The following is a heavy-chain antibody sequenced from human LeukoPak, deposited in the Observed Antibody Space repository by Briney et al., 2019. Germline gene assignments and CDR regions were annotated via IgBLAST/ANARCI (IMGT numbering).Heavy chain of an antibody. V-gene: IGHV4-59*01. CDR1: GGSISSYY. Sequence: SETLSLTCTVSGGSISSYYWSWIRQPPGKGLDGIGYIYYSGSTNYNPSLKSRVTISVDTSKNQFSLKLSSVTAADTAGYYCARAPVTTQGYNWFDPWGQGTLVTVSS. D-gene: IGHD4-17*01. CDR2: IYYSGST. J-gene: IGHJ5*02. CDR3: ARAPVTTQGYNWFDP.